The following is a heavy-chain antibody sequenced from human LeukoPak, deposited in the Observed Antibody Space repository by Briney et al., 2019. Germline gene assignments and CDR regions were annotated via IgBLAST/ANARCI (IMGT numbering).Heavy chain of an antibody. D-gene: IGHD3-16*01. CDR3: ARGGGLDV. Sequence: GGSLRLSCAASGCTFSSYWMNWARQAPGKGLEWVASINHNGNVNYYVDSVKGRFTISRDNAKNSLYLQMSNLRAEDTAVCFCARGGGLDVWGQGATVTVSS. CDR2: INHNGNVN. CDR1: GCTFSSYW. V-gene: IGHV3-7*03. J-gene: IGHJ6*02.